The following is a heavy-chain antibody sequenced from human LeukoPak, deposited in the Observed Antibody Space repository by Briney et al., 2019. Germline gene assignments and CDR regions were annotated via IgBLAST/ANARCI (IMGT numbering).Heavy chain of an antibody. V-gene: IGHV3-48*01. CDR3: ARDLWFGEFFPAY. CDR1: GFTFSSYS. J-gene: IGHJ4*02. CDR2: ISSTSSTI. Sequence: GGSLRLSCAASGFTFSSYSINWVRQAPGKGLEWVSYISSTSSTIYYADSVKGRFTISRDNAKNSLYLQMNSLRAEDTAVYYCARDLWFGEFFPAYWGQGTLVTVSS. D-gene: IGHD3-10*01.